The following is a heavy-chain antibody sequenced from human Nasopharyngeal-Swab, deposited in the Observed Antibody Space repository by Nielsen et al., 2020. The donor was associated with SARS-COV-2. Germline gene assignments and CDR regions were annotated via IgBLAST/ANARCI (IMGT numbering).Heavy chain of an antibody. CDR3: ARNLYTTTWKTLFDF. J-gene: IGHJ4*02. CDR1: GDSIISFNW. Sequence: SETLSLTCAVSGDSIISFNWWSWVRQSPGKGLEWIGEIYHGGNTNYNPSLRSRVTISMDKSKNQFSLTLSSVTAADTAVYYCARNLYTTTWKTLFDFWGQGTLVTVSS. D-gene: IGHD1-26*01. V-gene: IGHV4/OR15-8*02. CDR2: IYHGGNT.